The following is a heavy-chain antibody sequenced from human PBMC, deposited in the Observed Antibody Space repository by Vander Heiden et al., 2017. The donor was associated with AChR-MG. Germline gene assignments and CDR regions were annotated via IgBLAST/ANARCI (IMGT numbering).Heavy chain of an antibody. CDR3: ARAVAAAGRYYYGMDV. Sequence: QVQLVQSGAEVKKPGASVKVTCNASGYTFTGNYMHGVRQAPGQGLEWMGWINPNSGGTNYAQKFQSWVTMTRVTSISTAYMELSRLRSDDTAVYYCARAVAAAGRYYYGMDVWGQGTTVTVSS. CDR1: GYTFTGNY. D-gene: IGHD6-13*01. CDR2: INPNSGGT. V-gene: IGHV1-2*04. J-gene: IGHJ6*02.